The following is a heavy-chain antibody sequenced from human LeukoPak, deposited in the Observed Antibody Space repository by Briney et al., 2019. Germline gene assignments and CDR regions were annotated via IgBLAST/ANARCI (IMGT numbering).Heavy chain of an antibody. Sequence: SVEGFCQASGGTFSSHAISWGGQAPGQGLEWLGKIIPIFGIANYAQKFQGRVTITAGKSTSTAYMELSSLRSEDTAVYYCATYPGYCSGGSCYFDYWGQGTLVTVSS. J-gene: IGHJ4*02. CDR1: GGTFSSHA. V-gene: IGHV1-69*04. CDR3: ATYPGYCSGGSCYFDY. CDR2: IIPIFGIA. D-gene: IGHD2-15*01.